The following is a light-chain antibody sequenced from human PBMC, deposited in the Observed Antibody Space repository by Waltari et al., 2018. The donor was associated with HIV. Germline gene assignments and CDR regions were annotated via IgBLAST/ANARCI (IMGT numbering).Light chain of an antibody. J-gene: IGLJ2*01. V-gene: IGLV2-11*01. CDR2: YVN. CDR1: SSAVGGYTY. CDR3: CSYAGNYTLV. Sequence: QSALTQPRSVSGSPGQSVTVPCPGPSSAVGGYTYCSWYQQHPGKAPKPLIYYVNKRPSGVPDRFSVAKSGNTASLTISGLQAEDEADYYCCSYAGNYTLVFGGGTKLTVL.